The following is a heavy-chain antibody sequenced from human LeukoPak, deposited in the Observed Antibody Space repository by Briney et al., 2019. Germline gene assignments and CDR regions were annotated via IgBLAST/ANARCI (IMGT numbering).Heavy chain of an antibody. CDR1: GGSISSYY. CDR2: IYYSGST. J-gene: IGHJ4*02. Sequence: SGALSLTCTGSGGSISSYYWSWIRQPPGKGLEGMGYIYYSGSTNSHPSLKSRLTISLDPSNNQFSLKLSSVTAADTAVYYCARHSGWYDYWGQGTLVTVSS. V-gene: IGHV4-59*08. CDR3: ARHSGWYDY. D-gene: IGHD6-19*01.